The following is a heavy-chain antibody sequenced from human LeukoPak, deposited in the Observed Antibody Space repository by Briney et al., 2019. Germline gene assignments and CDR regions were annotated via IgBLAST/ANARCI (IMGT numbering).Heavy chain of an antibody. Sequence: GGSLRLSCAASGFTFSSYGMHWVRQAPGKGLEWVAFIRYDGSNKYYADSVKGRFTISRDNSKNTLYLQMNSLRAEDTAVYYCAKGPEYYYDSSGYYLDFDYWGQGTLVTVSS. J-gene: IGHJ4*02. V-gene: IGHV3-30*02. CDR2: IRYDGSNK. D-gene: IGHD3-22*01. CDR1: GFTFSSYG. CDR3: AKGPEYYYDSSGYYLDFDY.